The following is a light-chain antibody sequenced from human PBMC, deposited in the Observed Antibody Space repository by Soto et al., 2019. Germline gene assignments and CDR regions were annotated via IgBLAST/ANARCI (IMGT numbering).Light chain of an antibody. J-gene: IGKJ2*01. CDR2: DAS. CDR1: QNIITW. V-gene: IGKV1-5*01. Sequence: DIQMTQSPSTLSASVGDRVTITCRASQNIITWLAWYQQKPGKAPKLLIYDASSLESGVPSRFSGSGSGTEFTLTISSLQPDDFAPYYCQQYNSYLYTFGQGTKVEI. CDR3: QQYNSYLYT.